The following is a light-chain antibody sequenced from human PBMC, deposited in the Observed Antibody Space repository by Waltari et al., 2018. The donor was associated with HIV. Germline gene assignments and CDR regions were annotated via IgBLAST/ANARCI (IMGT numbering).Light chain of an antibody. V-gene: IGLV2-23*01. CDR2: EGS. CDR3: CSYAGSSTLV. J-gene: IGLJ3*02. Sequence: QSALTQPASVSGSPGQSITISCTGTSSDVGSYHLVSWYHQHPGKAPKLMIYEGSKRPSGVSKRFSGSKSGNTASLTISGLQAEDEADYDCCSYAGSSTLVFGGGTKLTVL. CDR1: SSDVGSYHL.